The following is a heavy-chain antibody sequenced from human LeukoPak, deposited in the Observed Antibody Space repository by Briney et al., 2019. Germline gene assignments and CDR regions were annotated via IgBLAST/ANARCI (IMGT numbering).Heavy chain of an antibody. J-gene: IGHJ3*02. V-gene: IGHV4-39*01. CDR2: AYVNGHT. Sequence: PSETLSLTCTVSGGSVSSTAYYWGWIRQTPGKGMEWIGNAYVNGHTYYNQSLKSRVTIVVDTSKNEFSLKLSSVTAADTAVYYCARLGGYNLSRNAFDIWGRGTLVTVSS. CDR3: ARLGGYNLSRNAFDI. D-gene: IGHD5-24*01. CDR1: GGSVSSTAYY.